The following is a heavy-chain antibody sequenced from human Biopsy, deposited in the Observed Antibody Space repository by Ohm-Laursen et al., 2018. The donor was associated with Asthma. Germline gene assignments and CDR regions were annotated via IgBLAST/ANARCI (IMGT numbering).Heavy chain of an antibody. Sequence: SSVKVSCTSLGGTFNTYVIGWVRQAPGQGLEWMGGINSVFGTTTYPQKFQDRVTITADNSTSTVYMELSSLRSEDTAVYYCARKAGSCISRTCYSLDFWGQGTLVTVSS. V-gene: IGHV1-69*06. CDR3: ARKAGSCISRTCYSLDF. J-gene: IGHJ4*02. CDR1: GGTFNTYV. CDR2: INSVFGTT. D-gene: IGHD2-2*01.